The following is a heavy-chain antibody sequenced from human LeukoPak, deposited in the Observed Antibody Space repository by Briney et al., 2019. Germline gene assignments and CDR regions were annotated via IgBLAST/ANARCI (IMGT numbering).Heavy chain of an antibody. V-gene: IGHV4-39*07. CDR1: YS. CDR2: ISYSGST. D-gene: IGHD3-22*01. J-gene: IGHJ3*02. CDR3: ARDEVIYAFDI. Sequence: YSWGWIRQPPGKGLEWIGTISYSGSTYYNPSLKSRVTMSVDTSKTQFSLKLSSVTAADTAVYYCARDEVIYAFDIWGQGTMVTVSS.